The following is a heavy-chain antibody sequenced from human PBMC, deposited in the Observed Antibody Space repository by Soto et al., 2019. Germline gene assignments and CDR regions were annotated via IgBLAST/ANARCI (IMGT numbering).Heavy chain of an antibody. CDR2: VSNSGTST. CDR3: VKDLAASGWFDP. D-gene: IGHD1-26*01. CDR1: GFMFSGYA. V-gene: IGHV3-23*01. Sequence: QLLESGGGLAQPGESLTLSCAASGFMFSGYAMSWVRQAPGKGLEWVSAVSNSGTSTSYADSVKGRFTISRDSSKNTLHLQMSGLEAEDTALYYCVKDLAASGWFDPWGQGTLVIVSS. J-gene: IGHJ5*02.